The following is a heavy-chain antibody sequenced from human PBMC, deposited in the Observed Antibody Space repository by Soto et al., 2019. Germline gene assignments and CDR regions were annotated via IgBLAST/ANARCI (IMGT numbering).Heavy chain of an antibody. CDR3: AKDAVYKDGLWLMDS. Sequence: PGGSLRLSCAASGFTISTFAMTWVRQAPGKGLECVSGVTGSGGQIHYADSVKGRFTISKDNSKNTLYLQMNNLRDEDTALYYCAKDAVYKDGLWLMDSWGQGTLVTVS. V-gene: IGHV3-23*01. CDR2: VTGSGGQI. CDR1: GFTISTFA. J-gene: IGHJ4*02. D-gene: IGHD2-21*01.